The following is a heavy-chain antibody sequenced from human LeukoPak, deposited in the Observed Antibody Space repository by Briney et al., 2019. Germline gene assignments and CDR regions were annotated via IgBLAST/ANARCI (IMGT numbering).Heavy chain of an antibody. Sequence: GGSLRLSCAASGFTFSNAWMSWVRQAPGKGLEWVGRIKSKTDGGTTDYAAPVKGRFTISRDDSKNTLYLQMTSQKTEDTAVYYCTTVGAKISAAAGTLLDYYYYMDVWGKGTTVTVSS. CDR1: GFTFSNAW. CDR3: TTVGAKISAAAGTLLDYYYYMDV. CDR2: IKSKTDGGTT. J-gene: IGHJ6*03. D-gene: IGHD6-13*01. V-gene: IGHV3-15*01.